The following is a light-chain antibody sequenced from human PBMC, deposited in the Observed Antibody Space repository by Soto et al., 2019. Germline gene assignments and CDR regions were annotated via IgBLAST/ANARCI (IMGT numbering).Light chain of an antibody. J-gene: IGLJ1*01. CDR3: SSYTRTYTPLYV. V-gene: IGLV2-14*01. Sequence: QSALTQPASVSGSPGQSITISCTGTSXDVGGYNYVSWYQQHPGKAPKLMIYEVSNRPSGVSNRFSGSKSGNTASLTISGLQAEDEADYYCSSYTRTYTPLYVLGTGTKVTVL. CDR1: SXDVGGYNY. CDR2: EVS.